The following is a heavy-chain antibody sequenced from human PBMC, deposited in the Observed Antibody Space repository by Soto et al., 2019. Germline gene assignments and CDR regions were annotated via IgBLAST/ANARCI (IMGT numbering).Heavy chain of an antibody. Sequence: QVQLQESGPGLVKPSQNLSLTCTVSGGSISSGGYYWSWIRQHPGKGLEWIGYIYYSGSTYYNPSLKSRVTISVDTSKNQFSLKLSSVTAADTAVYYCARDQIVADYYDAFDIWGQGTMVTVSS. D-gene: IGHD3-22*01. CDR3: ARDQIVADYYDAFDI. V-gene: IGHV4-31*03. CDR2: IYYSGST. CDR1: GGSISSGGYY. J-gene: IGHJ3*02.